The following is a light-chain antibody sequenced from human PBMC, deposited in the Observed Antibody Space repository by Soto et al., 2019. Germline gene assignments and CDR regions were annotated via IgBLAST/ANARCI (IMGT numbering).Light chain of an antibody. CDR3: QQSYSTPPD. CDR2: DAS. Sequence: DIQMTQSPSSVSASVGDSVAVTCRASQDITVRLAWYQQKPGKAPKLLIYDASTLQSGVPPRFSGSGSGTEFTLTIRDLQLEDSASYYCQQSYSTPPDFGQGTRLEIK. V-gene: IGKV1-12*01. J-gene: IGKJ5*01. CDR1: QDITVR.